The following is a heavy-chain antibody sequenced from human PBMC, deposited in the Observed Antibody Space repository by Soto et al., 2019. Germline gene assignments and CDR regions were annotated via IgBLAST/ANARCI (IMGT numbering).Heavy chain of an antibody. D-gene: IGHD1-7*01. Sequence: QVQLVESGGGVVQSGGSLRLSCLASGFDFSSHGMYWVRQAPGRGLEWVALISYEGSHKFYVDSLKGRFTISRDNSKHTLYLHMSSLRPEDTALYYCAKDFELPDGDYYHYGMGVWGQGTTVSVSS. CDR3: AKDFELPDGDYYHYGMGV. CDR2: ISYEGSHK. V-gene: IGHV3-30*18. J-gene: IGHJ6*02. CDR1: GFDFSSHG.